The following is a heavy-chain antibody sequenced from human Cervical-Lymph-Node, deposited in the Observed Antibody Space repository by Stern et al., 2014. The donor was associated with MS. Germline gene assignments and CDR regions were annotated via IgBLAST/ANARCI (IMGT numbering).Heavy chain of an antibody. CDR1: GYSLTNTW. CDR3: ARGRGIALRPDY. J-gene: IGHJ4*02. D-gene: IGHD6-13*01. CDR2: IFPGDSET. Sequence: VQLVESGAELKQPGESLRISCKGSGYSLTNTWIGWVRQMPGKGLEWMGIIFPGDSETRYSPSFQGQFTISADKSINTAYLQWSSLKASDTAMYYCARGRGIALRPDYWGQGTLVTVSS. V-gene: IGHV5-51*03.